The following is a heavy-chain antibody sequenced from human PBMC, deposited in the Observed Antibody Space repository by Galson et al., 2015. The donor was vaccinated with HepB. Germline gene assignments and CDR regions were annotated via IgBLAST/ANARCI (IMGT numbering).Heavy chain of an antibody. Sequence: SVKVSCKASGYTFTSYGINWVRQAPGQGLEWMGWISGYNGDTNYAQKFQGRVTMTTDTSTSTAYMELRSLRPDDTAVYYCARVVGRATAIPGYYDPDTFDIWGQGKMVTVSS. CDR3: ARVVGRATAIPGYYDPDTFDI. CDR2: ISGYNGDT. D-gene: IGHD3-22*01. J-gene: IGHJ3*02. CDR1: GYTFTSYG. V-gene: IGHV1-18*04.